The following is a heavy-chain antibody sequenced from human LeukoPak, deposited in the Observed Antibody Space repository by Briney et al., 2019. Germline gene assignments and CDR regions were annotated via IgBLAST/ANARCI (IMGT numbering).Heavy chain of an antibody. V-gene: IGHV1-46*01. CDR1: GYTFINYY. CDR2: INPGCGST. CDR3: ARGERSGSFDY. D-gene: IGHD1-26*01. J-gene: IGHJ4*02. Sequence: GASVKVSCKASGYTFINYYMHWVRQAPGQGLEWVGIINPGCGSTSYAQKFQGRVTMTSDTSTSTVYMDLSSLRSEDTAVYYCARGERSGSFDYWGQGTLVTVSS.